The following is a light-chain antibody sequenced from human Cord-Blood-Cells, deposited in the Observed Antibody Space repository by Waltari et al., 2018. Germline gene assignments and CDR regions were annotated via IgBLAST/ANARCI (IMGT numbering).Light chain of an antibody. CDR1: SSDVGGYNY. Sequence: QSALTQPPSASGSPGQSVTISCTGTSSDVGGYNYVSWYQQHPGKAPKLMIYEVSKRPSGVSDLFAGSNSGNPAPRSVSGLQAEDEADYYCSSYAGSNNYVFGTGTKVTVL. J-gene: IGLJ1*01. CDR3: SSYAGSNNYV. V-gene: IGLV2-8*01. CDR2: EVS.